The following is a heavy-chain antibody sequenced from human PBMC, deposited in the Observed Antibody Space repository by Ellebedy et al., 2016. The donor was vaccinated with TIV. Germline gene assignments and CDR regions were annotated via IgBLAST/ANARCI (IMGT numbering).Heavy chain of an antibody. CDR1: GGSISSGGYY. V-gene: IGHV4-31*03. J-gene: IGHJ3*02. CDR3: ARDGYDILTGYYRGAFDI. CDR2: IYYSGST. D-gene: IGHD3-9*01. Sequence: LRLSCTVSGGSISSGGYYWSWIRQHPGKGLEWIGYIYYSGSTYYNPSLKSRVTISVDTSKNQFSLKLSSVTAADPAVYYCARDGYDILTGYYRGAFDIWGQGTMVTVSS.